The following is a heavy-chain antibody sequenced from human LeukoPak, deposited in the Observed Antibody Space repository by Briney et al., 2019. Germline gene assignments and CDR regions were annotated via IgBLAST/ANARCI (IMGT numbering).Heavy chain of an antibody. J-gene: IGHJ6*02. V-gene: IGHV3-48*03. Sequence: GGSLRLSCAASGFTFSSYEMNWVRQAPGKGLEWVSYISSSGSTIYYADSVKGRFTISRDNAKNSLYLQMNSLRAEDTAVYYCARTIAVAGSYGMDVWGQGTTVTVSS. CDR3: ARTIAVAGSYGMDV. D-gene: IGHD6-19*01. CDR1: GFTFSSYE. CDR2: ISSSGSTI.